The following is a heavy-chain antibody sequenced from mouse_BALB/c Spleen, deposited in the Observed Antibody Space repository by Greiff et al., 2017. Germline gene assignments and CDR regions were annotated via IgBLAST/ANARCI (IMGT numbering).Heavy chain of an antibody. CDR2: IWTGGGT. Sequence: QVQLKESGPGLVAPSQSLSITCTVSGFSLTSYDISWIRQPPGKGLEWLGVIWTGGGTNYNSAFMSRLSISKDNSKSQVFLKMNSLQTDDTAIYYCVRSVAFGAMDYWGQGTSVTVSS. J-gene: IGHJ4*01. CDR1: GFSLTSYD. V-gene: IGHV2-9-2*01. CDR3: VRSVAFGAMDY.